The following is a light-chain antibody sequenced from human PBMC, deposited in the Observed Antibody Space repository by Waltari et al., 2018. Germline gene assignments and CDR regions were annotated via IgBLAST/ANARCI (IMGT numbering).Light chain of an antibody. V-gene: IGLV2-14*03. CDR3: YSYTTSSTYV. CDR2: DVI. Sequence: QSALTQPASASGSPGQSITIPCTGTRRHVGGYNFVSWYQQHPGKAPKLMIYDVINRPSGVSSRFSGSKSGNTASLTISGLQAEDEAYYYCYSYTTSSTYVFGTGTQVTVL. CDR1: RRHVGGYNF. J-gene: IGLJ1*01.